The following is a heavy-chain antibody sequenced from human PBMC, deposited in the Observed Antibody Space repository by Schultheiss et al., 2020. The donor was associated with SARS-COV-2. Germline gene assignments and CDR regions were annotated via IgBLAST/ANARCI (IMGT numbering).Heavy chain of an antibody. CDR1: GFTLSSYE. Sequence: GESLKISCVASGFTLSSYEMNWVRQAPGKGLEWVSYISTGGSTIYYADSVKGRFTISRDNAKNSLYLQMNSLRAEDTAVYYCARVVAGTAYYYGMDVWGQGTTVTVSS. D-gene: IGHD6-19*01. V-gene: IGHV3-48*03. CDR2: ISTGGSTI. CDR3: ARVVAGTAYYYGMDV. J-gene: IGHJ6*02.